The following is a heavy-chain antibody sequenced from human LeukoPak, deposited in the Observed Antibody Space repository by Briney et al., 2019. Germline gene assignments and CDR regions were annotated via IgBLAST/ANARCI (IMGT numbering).Heavy chain of an antibody. V-gene: IGHV4-34*01. J-gene: IGHJ4*02. CDR1: GGSFSGYY. D-gene: IGHD6-13*01. Sequence: PSETLSLTCAVYGGSFSGYYWSWIRQPPGKGLEWIGEINHSGSTNYNPSLKGRVTISVDTSKNQFSLKLSSVTAADTAVYYCARYSAAAVSYFDYWGQGTLVTVSS. CDR3: ARYSAAAVSYFDY. CDR2: INHSGST.